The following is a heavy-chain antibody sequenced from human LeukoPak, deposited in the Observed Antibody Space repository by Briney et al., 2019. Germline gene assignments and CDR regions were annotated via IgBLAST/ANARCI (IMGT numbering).Heavy chain of an antibody. CDR2: ISSSSSYT. CDR1: GFTFSSYA. CDR3: ARSALAYYYDSSGYEQQSYYFDY. D-gene: IGHD3-22*01. V-gene: IGHV3-21*05. J-gene: IGHJ4*02. Sequence: GGSLRLSCAASGFTFSSYAMHWVRQAPGKGLEWVSYISSSSSYTNYADSVKGRFTISRDNAKNSLYLQMNSLRAEDTAVYYCARSALAYYYDSSGYEQQSYYFDYWGQGTLVTVSS.